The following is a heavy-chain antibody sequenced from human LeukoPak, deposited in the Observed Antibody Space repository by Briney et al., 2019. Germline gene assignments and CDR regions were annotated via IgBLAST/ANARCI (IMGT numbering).Heavy chain of an antibody. D-gene: IGHD1-26*01. V-gene: IGHV1-46*01. CDR3: SRCPRGIVGARPFDY. Sequence: ASVKVSCKASGYTFTSYYMHWVRQAPGQGLEWMGIINPSGGSTSYAQKFQGRVTMTRDTSTSTVYMELSSLRAEDTAVYYCSRCPRGIVGARPFDYWGQGTLVTVSS. J-gene: IGHJ4*02. CDR1: GYTFTSYY. CDR2: INPSGGST.